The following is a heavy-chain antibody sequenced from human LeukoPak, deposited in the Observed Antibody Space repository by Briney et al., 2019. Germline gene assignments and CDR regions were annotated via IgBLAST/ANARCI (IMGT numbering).Heavy chain of an antibody. CDR1: GGSFSGYY. V-gene: IGHV4-34*01. CDR2: INHSGST. D-gene: IGHD3-16*01. Sequence: SETLSLTCADYGGSFSGYYWSWVRQPPGKGVEWSGEINHSGSTNYNPSLKSRVTISVETSKNQFSLKLSSVTAADTAVYYCARGPPYDYVWGSPPRYYYYGMDVWGQGTTVTVSS. CDR3: ARGPPYDYVWGSPPRYYYYGMDV. J-gene: IGHJ6*02.